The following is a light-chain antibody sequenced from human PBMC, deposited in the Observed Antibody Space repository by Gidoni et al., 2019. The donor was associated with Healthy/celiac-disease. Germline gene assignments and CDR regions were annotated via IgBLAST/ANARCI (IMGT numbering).Light chain of an antibody. CDR2: TAS. CDR3: QQYNSYSWT. Sequence: DIQMTQSPSTLSASVGDRVTITCRASQSIRSWLAWYQQKPGKAPKLLIYTASSLESGVPSRFSGSGSGTEFTLTISSLQPDDFATYYCQQYNSYSWTFGQGTKVEIK. V-gene: IGKV1-5*03. CDR1: QSIRSW. J-gene: IGKJ1*01.